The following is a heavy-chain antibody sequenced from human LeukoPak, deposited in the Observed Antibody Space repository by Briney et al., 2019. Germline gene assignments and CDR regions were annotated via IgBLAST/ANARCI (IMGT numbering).Heavy chain of an antibody. CDR2: VKQDGSVK. V-gene: IGHV3-7*01. Sequence: PGGSLRLSCAASGFTLSSYWMSWVRQAPGKGLEWVANVKQDGSVKTYVDSVKGRFTISRDNAKNSLYLQMNSLRAEDTAVYYCARDLYSGSYSDVGYWGQGTLVTVSS. J-gene: IGHJ4*02. CDR3: ARDLYSGSYSDVGY. D-gene: IGHD1-26*01. CDR1: GFTLSSYW.